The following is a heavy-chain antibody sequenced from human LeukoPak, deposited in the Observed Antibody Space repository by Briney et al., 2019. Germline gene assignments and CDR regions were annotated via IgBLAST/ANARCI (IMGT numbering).Heavy chain of an antibody. CDR2: ISSSSSTI. D-gene: IGHD6-19*01. CDR1: GFIFSTNS. V-gene: IGHV3-48*02. J-gene: IGHJ4*02. Sequence: GGSLRLSCAASGFIFSTNSMNWVRQAPGKGLEWLSYISSSSSTIYYADSVKGRFTISRDNAKNSLYLQMNSLRDEDTAVYYCARSPVAGTHHFDYWGQGTLVTVSS. CDR3: ARSPVAGTHHFDY.